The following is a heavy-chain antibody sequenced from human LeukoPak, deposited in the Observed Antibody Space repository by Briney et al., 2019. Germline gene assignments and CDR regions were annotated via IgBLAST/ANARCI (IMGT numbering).Heavy chain of an antibody. D-gene: IGHD6-13*01. CDR3: ARDGIGIAAAGTEYYYYYYMDV. CDR1: GYTFTRYY. V-gene: IGHV1-2*02. J-gene: IGHJ6*03. Sequence: ASVKVSCKASGYTFTRYYMHWVRQAPGQGLEWMGWINPNSGGTNYAQKFQGSVTMTRDTSISTAYMELSRLRSDDTAVYYCARDGIGIAAAGTEYYYYYYMDVWGKATMVTVSS. CDR2: INPNSGGT.